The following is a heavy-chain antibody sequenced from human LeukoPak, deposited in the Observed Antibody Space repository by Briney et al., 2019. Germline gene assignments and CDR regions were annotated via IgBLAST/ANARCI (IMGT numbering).Heavy chain of an antibody. V-gene: IGHV1-18*01. CDR3: ARRSGSCTSYFDY. CDR1: GYTFTPYP. J-gene: IGHJ4*02. D-gene: IGHD1-26*01. CDR2: ISVYSGNT. Sequence: ASVKVSCKASGYTFTPYPISWVRQAPGQGLEWMRWISVYSGNTNYAQKFEDRVTMTTDTSTSTAYMALRSLRSDDTAVYFCARRSGSCTSYFDYWGPGTLVTVSS.